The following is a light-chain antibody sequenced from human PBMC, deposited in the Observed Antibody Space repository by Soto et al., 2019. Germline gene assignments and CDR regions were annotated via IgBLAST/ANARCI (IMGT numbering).Light chain of an antibody. Sequence: DIVMTQSPDSLAVSLGERATINCKSSQSLLYTSNNKNYLAWYQQKPGQPPKLLIYWASTREAGVPDRFSGSGYGSDFTLSISSLQAEDVAVYYCQQYYTTPWTFGQGTKVEIK. CDR2: WAS. CDR3: QQYYTTPWT. CDR1: QSLLYTSNNKNY. J-gene: IGKJ1*01. V-gene: IGKV4-1*01.